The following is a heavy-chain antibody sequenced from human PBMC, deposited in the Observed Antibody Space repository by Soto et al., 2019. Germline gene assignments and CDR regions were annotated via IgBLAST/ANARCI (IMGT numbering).Heavy chain of an antibody. J-gene: IGHJ4*02. V-gene: IGHV3-9*01. CDR2: ISWNSGGI. D-gene: IGHD2-8*02. Sequence: EVPLVESGGGLVQPGGSLRLSCAASGFILDDYAMHWVRQAPGKGLEWVSGISWNSGGIGYADSVKGRFIISRDNAKLFLYLQMYSLRAEDTALYYCAKDTRHYNADGALDYWGQGTLVTVSS. CDR3: AKDTRHYNADGALDY. CDR1: GFILDDYA.